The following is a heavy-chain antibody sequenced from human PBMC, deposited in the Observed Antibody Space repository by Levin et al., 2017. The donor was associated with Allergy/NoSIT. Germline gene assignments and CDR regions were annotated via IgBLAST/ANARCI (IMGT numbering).Heavy chain of an antibody. CDR2: ISGRGDST. J-gene: IGHJ3*02. V-gene: IGHV3-23*01. CDR3: AHHDNRDGYNWGPFDI. Sequence: GGSLRLSCAASGFTFSSDAMTWVRQAPGKGLEWVSGISGRGDSTYYADSVKGRFTISRDNSKNTLYLQMNSLRAEDTAAYYCAHHDNRDGYNWGPFDIWGPGTMVTVSS. D-gene: IGHD5-24*01. CDR1: GFTFSSDA.